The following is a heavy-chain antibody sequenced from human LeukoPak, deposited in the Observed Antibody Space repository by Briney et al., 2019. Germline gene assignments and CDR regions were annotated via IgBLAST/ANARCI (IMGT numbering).Heavy chain of an antibody. Sequence: PGGSLRLSCAASGFTVNNKYMSWVRQAPGKGLEWVANIKEDGSKKYYVDSVKGRFTISRDNAKNSLYLQMNSLRAEDTAVYYCARDGRDGYIDYWGQGTLITVSS. CDR1: GFTVNNKY. CDR2: IKEDGSKK. J-gene: IGHJ4*02. CDR3: ARDGRDGYIDY. D-gene: IGHD5-24*01. V-gene: IGHV3-7*01.